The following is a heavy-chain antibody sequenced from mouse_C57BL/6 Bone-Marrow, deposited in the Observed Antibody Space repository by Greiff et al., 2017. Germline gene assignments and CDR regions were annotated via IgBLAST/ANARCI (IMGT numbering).Heavy chain of an antibody. D-gene: IGHD4-1*01. Sequence: DVHLVESGPELVKPGASVKIPCKASGYTFTDYNMDWVKQSHGKSLEWIGDINPNNGGTIYNQKFKGKATLTVDKSSSTAYMELRSLTSEDTAVYYCARERDWDLAWFAYWGQGTLVTVSA. CDR2: INPNNGGT. CDR3: ARERDWDLAWFAY. V-gene: IGHV1-18*01. CDR1: GYTFTDYN. J-gene: IGHJ3*01.